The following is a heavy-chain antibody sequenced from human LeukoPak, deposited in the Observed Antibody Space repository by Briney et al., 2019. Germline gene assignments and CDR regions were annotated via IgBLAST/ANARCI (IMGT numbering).Heavy chain of an antibody. Sequence: PGRSLRLSCADSGFTFSSYAMHWVRQAPGKGLEWVAVISYDGSNKYYADSVKGRFTISRDNSKNTLYLQMNSLRAEDTAVYYCARGGSSIAAAGWYWGQGTLVTVSS. V-gene: IGHV3-30*04. J-gene: IGHJ4*02. CDR3: ARGGSSIAAAGWY. D-gene: IGHD6-13*01. CDR2: ISYDGSNK. CDR1: GFTFSSYA.